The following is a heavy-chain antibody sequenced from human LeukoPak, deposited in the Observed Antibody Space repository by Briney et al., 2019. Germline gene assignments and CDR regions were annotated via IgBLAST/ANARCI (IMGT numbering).Heavy chain of an antibody. V-gene: IGHV1-46*01. J-gene: IGHJ4*02. CDR1: GYTFTSYG. D-gene: IGHD3-16*01. Sequence: GASVKVSCKASGYTFTSYGISWVRQAPGQGLEWMGIINPSGGSTSYAQKFQGRVTMTRDTSTSTVYMELSSLRSEDTAVYYCASPGEKDYYFDYWGQGTLVTVSS. CDR2: INPSGGST. CDR3: ASPGEKDYYFDY.